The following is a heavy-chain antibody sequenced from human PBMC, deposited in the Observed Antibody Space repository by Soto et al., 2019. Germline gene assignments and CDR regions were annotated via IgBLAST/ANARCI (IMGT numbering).Heavy chain of an antibody. Sequence: GGSLRLSCAASGFTFSSYGMHWVRQAPGKGLEWVAVISYDGSNKYYADSVKGRFTISRDNSKNTLYLQMNSLRAEDTAVYYCAKLESVGFYDYVWGSYRPHAVDYWGQGTLVTVSS. CDR2: ISYDGSNK. CDR1: GFTFSSYG. V-gene: IGHV3-30*18. D-gene: IGHD3-16*02. CDR3: AKLESVGFYDYVWGSYRPHAVDY. J-gene: IGHJ4*02.